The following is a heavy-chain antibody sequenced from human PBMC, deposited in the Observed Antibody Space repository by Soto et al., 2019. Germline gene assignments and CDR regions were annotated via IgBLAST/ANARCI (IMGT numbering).Heavy chain of an antibody. CDR2: ISYDGSKK. CDR1: GFTFSRYG. J-gene: IGHJ6*02. V-gene: IGHV3-30*18. Sequence: QVQLVESGGGVVQPGRSLRLSCAASGFTFSRYGMHWVRQAPGKGLEWVAVISYDGSKKYYADSVKGRFTISRDNSKNTLYLQKNSLRVEDTAVDYGAKDSSSPPFWDYYDGMDVWGQGTTVTVSS. CDR3: AKDSSSPPFWDYYDGMDV. D-gene: IGHD6-6*01.